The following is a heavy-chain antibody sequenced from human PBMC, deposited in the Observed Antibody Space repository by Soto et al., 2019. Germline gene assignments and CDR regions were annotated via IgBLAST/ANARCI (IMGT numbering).Heavy chain of an antibody. CDR2: IIPIFGTA. CDR3: ATIIEARLQWRLNQNKYYYGMDV. Sequence: SVKVSCKASGGTFSSYAISWVRQAPGQGLEWMGGIIPIFGTANYAQKFQGRVTITADESTSTAYMELSSLRSEDTAVYYCATIIEARLQWRLNQNKYYYGMDVWGQGTTVTVSS. CDR1: GGTFSSYA. D-gene: IGHD4-4*01. V-gene: IGHV1-69*13. J-gene: IGHJ6*02.